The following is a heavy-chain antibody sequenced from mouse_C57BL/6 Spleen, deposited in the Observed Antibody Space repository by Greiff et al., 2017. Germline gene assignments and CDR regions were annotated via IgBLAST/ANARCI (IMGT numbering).Heavy chain of an antibody. CDR1: GYTFTDYY. CDR3: ARPIYYGSRGFDY. Sequence: EVQLQQSGPELVKPGASVKISCKASGYTFTDYYMNWVKQSHGKSLEWIGDINPNNGGTSYNQKFKGKATLTVDKSSSTAYMELRSLTSEDSAVYYCARPIYYGSRGFDYWGQGTTLTVSS. CDR2: INPNNGGT. V-gene: IGHV1-26*01. D-gene: IGHD1-1*01. J-gene: IGHJ2*01.